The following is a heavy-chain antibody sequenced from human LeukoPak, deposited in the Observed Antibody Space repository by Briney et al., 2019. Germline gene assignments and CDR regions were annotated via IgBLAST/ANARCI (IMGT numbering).Heavy chain of an antibody. Sequence: GESLKISCKGSGYSFTSYWICWVRQMPGRGLEWMGIIYPGDSDTRYSPSFQGQVTISAAKSISTAYLQWSSLKASDTAMYYCARQFRDSSGYYSYYFDYWGQGTLVTVSS. D-gene: IGHD3-22*01. CDR2: IYPGDSDT. CDR1: GYSFTSYW. J-gene: IGHJ4*02. V-gene: IGHV5-51*01. CDR3: ARQFRDSSGYYSYYFDY.